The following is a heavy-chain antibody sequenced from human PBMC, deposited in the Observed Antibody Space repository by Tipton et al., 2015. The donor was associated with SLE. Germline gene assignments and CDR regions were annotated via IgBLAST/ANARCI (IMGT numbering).Heavy chain of an antibody. CDR1: GGSISSSSYY. CDR2: IYYSGST. CDR3: ARGGTARTLLS. Sequence: GLVKPSETLSLTCTVSGGSISSSSYYWGWIRQPPGKGLEWIGSIYYSGSTYYNPSLKSRVTISVDTSKNQFSLKLTSVTAADTAVYYCARGGTARTLLSWGQGTLVTVSS. J-gene: IGHJ4*02. V-gene: IGHV4-39*07. D-gene: IGHD3-16*01.